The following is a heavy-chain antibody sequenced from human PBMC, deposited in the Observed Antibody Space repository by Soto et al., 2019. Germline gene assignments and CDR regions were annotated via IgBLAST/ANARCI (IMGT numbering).Heavy chain of an antibody. V-gene: IGHV1-58*02. Sequence: SVKVSCKASGFTFTNSTMQWVRQARGQRLEWIGWIVVGSGNTNYAQKIQERVTITRDMSTSTAYMELSSLRAEDTAVYYCAAALSGSYREWGQGTLVTVSS. J-gene: IGHJ4*02. D-gene: IGHD1-26*01. CDR2: IVVGSGNT. CDR3: AAALSGSYRE. CDR1: GFTFTNST.